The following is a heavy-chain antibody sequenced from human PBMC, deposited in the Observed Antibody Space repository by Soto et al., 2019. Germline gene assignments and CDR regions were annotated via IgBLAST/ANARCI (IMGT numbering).Heavy chain of an antibody. D-gene: IGHD1-26*01. CDR2: ISYDGGNE. Sequence: QVQLVQSGGGVVQPGRSLRLSCAGSGFTFCSYGIHWVRQAPGKGLEWVALISYDGGNEKYTESVKDRFTISRDDSHNVAYLQMSSLRTEDTAMYYCAKDRYSGTYPTDFDYWGQGSLVTVSS. CDR1: GFTFCSYG. CDR3: AKDRYSGTYPTDFDY. V-gene: IGHV3-30*18. J-gene: IGHJ4*02.